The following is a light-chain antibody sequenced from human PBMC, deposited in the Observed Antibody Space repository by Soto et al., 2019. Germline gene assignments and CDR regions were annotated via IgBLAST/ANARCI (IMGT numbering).Light chain of an antibody. V-gene: IGKV3-11*01. CDR2: DAS. J-gene: IGKJ4*01. CDR3: QQRGNWPLT. CDR1: QSINNY. Sequence: EIVLTQSPATLSLSPGERATLSCRASQSINNYVAWYQQTPGQAPRLLIYDASNRATGIPARFSGTVSGTDFTLTVSSLEPDDFALYFCQQRGNWPLTFGGGTKV.